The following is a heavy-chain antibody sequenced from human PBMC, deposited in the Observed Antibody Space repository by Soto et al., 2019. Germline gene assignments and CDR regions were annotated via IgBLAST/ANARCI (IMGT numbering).Heavy chain of an antibody. D-gene: IGHD1-1*01. CDR3: ARDSWDWNYYYYGMDV. Sequence: PSETLSLTCTVSGGSIRSSSYYWGWIRQPPGKGLEWIGSIYYSGSTYYNPSLKSRVTISVDTSKNQFSLKLSSVTAADTAVYYCARDSWDWNYYYYGMDVWGQGTTVTVSS. CDR1: GGSIRSSSYY. CDR2: IYYSGST. J-gene: IGHJ6*02. V-gene: IGHV4-39*07.